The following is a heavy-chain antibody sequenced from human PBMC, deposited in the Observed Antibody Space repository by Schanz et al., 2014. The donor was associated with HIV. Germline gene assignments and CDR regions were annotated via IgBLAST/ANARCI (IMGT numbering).Heavy chain of an antibody. Sequence: QVQLVESGGCVVQPGRSLRLSCAASGFTFSSYGMHWVRQAPGKGLEWVALVWYDGSNKYYVDSVKGRFTISRDNSKNTLHLQMNSLRAEGTAVYYCARDGSLNRGFDYWGQGTLVTVSS. V-gene: IGHV3-33*01. CDR2: VWYDGSNK. CDR3: ARDGSLNRGFDY. D-gene: IGHD3-10*01. J-gene: IGHJ4*02. CDR1: GFTFSSYG.